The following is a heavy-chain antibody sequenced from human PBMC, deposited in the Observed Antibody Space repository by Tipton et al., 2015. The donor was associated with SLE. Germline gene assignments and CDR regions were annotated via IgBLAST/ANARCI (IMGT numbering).Heavy chain of an antibody. CDR1: GGSISSYY. V-gene: IGHV4-59*12. CDR3: ARGVLRPLDY. D-gene: IGHD1-1*01. Sequence: TLSLTCTVSGGSISSYYWSWIRQPPGKGLEWIGYIYYSGSTNYNPSLKSRITISVDTSKNQFSLKLSSVTAADTAVYYCARGVLRPLDYWGQGTLVTVSS. J-gene: IGHJ4*02. CDR2: IYYSGST.